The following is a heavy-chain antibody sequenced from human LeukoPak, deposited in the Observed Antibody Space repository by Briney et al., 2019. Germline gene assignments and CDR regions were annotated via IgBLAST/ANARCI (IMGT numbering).Heavy chain of an antibody. J-gene: IGHJ5*02. Sequence: SETLSLTCTVSGGSISSYYWSWIRQPPGKGLEWIEYIYYSGSTNYSPSLKSRVTISVDTSKNQFSLKLSSVTAADTAVYYCARGLDTAMAYNWFDPWGQGTLVTVSS. D-gene: IGHD5-18*01. CDR2: IYYSGST. CDR1: GGSISSYY. V-gene: IGHV4-59*01. CDR3: ARGLDTAMAYNWFDP.